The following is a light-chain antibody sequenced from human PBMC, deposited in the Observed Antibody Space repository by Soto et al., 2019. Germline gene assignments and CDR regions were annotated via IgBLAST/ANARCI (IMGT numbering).Light chain of an antibody. V-gene: IGKV3-15*01. CDR2: GAS. CDR1: QSVSSN. CDR3: QQYNNWPPIT. J-gene: IGKJ5*01. Sequence: EIVMTQSPATLSVSPGERATLSCRASQSVSSNLAWYQQKPGQAPRLLIYGASTRATGIPARFSGSGSGTEFNLTISRLQSEDFAVFSCQQYNNWPPITFGQGTRLEIK.